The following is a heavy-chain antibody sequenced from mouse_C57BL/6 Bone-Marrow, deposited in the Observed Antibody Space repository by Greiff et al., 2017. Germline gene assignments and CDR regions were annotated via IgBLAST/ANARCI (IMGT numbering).Heavy chain of an antibody. CDR1: GYTFTDYE. J-gene: IGHJ4*01. CDR2: IDPETGGT. Sequence: VHLVESGAELVRPGASVTLSCKASGYTFTDYEMHWVKQTPVHGLEWIGAIDPETGGTAYNQKFKGKAILTADKSSSTAYMELSSLTSEDSAVYYCTREGVLYYSNYGAMDYWGQGTSVTVSA. V-gene: IGHV1-15*01. CDR3: TREGVLYYSNYGAMDY. D-gene: IGHD2-5*01.